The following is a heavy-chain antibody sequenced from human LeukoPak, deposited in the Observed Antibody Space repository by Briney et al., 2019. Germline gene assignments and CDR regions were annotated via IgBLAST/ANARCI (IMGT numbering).Heavy chain of an antibody. V-gene: IGHV4-38-2*02. Sequence: PSETLSLTCTVSGYSISSGYYWGWIRQPPGKGLEWIGTISHGGSTYYNASLKSRVSISGDTSKTQFSLTLSSVTAADTAVYYCLNFIAYTIMNYWGQGALVIVSS. CDR3: LNFIAYTIMNY. CDR1: GYSISSGYY. D-gene: IGHD5-12*01. CDR2: ISHGGST. J-gene: IGHJ4*02.